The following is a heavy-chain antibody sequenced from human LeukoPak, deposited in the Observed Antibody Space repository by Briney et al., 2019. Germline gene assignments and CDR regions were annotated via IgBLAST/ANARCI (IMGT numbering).Heavy chain of an antibody. J-gene: IGHJ3*02. V-gene: IGHV4-31*03. CDR2: VYYSGST. D-gene: IGHD3-22*01. CDR1: GGSISSGGYY. CDR3: ARGIEYYYDSSTPDAFDI. Sequence: PSETLSLTCTVSGGSISSGGYYWSWIRQHPGKGLEWIGYVYYSGSTYYNPSLKSRVTISVDTSKNQFSLKLSSVTAADTAVYYCARGIEYYYDSSTPDAFDIWGQGTMVTVSS.